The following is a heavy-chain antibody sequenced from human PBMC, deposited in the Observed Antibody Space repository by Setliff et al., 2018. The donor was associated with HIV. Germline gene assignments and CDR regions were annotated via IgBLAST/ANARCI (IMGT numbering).Heavy chain of an antibody. CDR2: IYISGT. J-gene: IGHJ4*02. CDR1: GGAMNNNY. D-gene: IGHD6-13*01. V-gene: IGHV4-4*07. CDR3: ARGSWGSWRFDY. Sequence: SETLSLTCTVSGGAMNNNYWSWIRQPAGEGLEWIGRIYISGTNYNPSLKTRLTLSLDTSSNQFSLNLNSVTAADTAVYYCARGSWGSWRFDYWGQGTLVTVSS.